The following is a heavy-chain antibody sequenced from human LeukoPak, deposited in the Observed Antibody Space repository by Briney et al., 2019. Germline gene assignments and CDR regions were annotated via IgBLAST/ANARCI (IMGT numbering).Heavy chain of an antibody. CDR2: ISSSSSTI. CDR3: ARDRSMAAAGHYYYYYYMDV. J-gene: IGHJ6*03. D-gene: IGHD6-13*01. Sequence: PGGSLRLSCAAPGFTFSSYEMNSGRQAPGKGLEWVSYISSSSSTIYYADSVKGRFTISRDNAKNSLYLQMNSLRAEDTAVYYCARDRSMAAAGHYYYYYYMDVWAKGTTVTVSS. CDR1: GFTFSSYE. V-gene: IGHV3-48*03.